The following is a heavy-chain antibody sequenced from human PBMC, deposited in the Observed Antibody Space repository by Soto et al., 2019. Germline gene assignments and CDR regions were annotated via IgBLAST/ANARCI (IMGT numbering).Heavy chain of an antibody. J-gene: IGHJ4*02. V-gene: IGHV3-23*01. D-gene: IGHD5-18*01. CDR2: ISGSGGST. CDR3: AKDVYTYGSSPFDY. CDR1: GFTFSSYA. Sequence: XGSLRLSCAASGFTFSSYAMSWVRQAPGKGLEWVSSISGSGGSTYYADSVKGRFTISRDSSKNTLYLQMNSLRAEDTAVYYCAKDVYTYGSSPFDYWGQGTLVTVSS.